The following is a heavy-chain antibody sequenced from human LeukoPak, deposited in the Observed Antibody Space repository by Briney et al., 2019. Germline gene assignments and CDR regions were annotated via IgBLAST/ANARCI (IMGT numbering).Heavy chain of an antibody. J-gene: IGHJ6*03. D-gene: IGHD2-15*01. CDR3: ARVGAATFYYYYMDV. Sequence: GGSLRLSCAASGFTFNNYWMSWVRQAPGKGLEWVANIKQDGSDKYYVDSLKGRFTVSRDNAKNSLYLQINSLRVGDTAVYFCARVGAATFYYYYMDVWGKGTTVTVSS. CDR1: GFTFNNYW. V-gene: IGHV3-7*01. CDR2: IKQDGSDK.